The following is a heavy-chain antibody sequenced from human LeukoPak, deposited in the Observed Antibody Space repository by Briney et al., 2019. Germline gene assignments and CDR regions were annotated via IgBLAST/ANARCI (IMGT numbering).Heavy chain of an antibody. V-gene: IGHV4-34*01. CDR2: INHSGST. D-gene: IGHD3-22*01. CDR1: GGSFSGYY. Sequence: SETLSLTCAVYGGSFSGYYWSWIRQPPGKGLEWIGEINHSGSTNYNPSLKSRVTISVDTSKNQFSLKLSSVTAADTAVYYCAGAANYDSSGYYRGYYMDVWGRGTTVTVSS. CDR3: AGAANYDSSGYYRGYYMDV. J-gene: IGHJ6*03.